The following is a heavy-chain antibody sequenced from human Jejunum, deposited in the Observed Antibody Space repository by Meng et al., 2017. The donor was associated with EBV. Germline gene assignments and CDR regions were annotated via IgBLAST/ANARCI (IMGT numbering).Heavy chain of an antibody. D-gene: IGHD3-16*01. J-gene: IGHJ2*01. Sequence: GQLVQSGAEVKKPGASVKVSCKASAYTFAGYYMHWVRQAPGQGLEWMGRINPNSGGANYAQKFKGRVTMTRDTSISTAYMELSRLRSDDTAVYYCAREGLVGDLRYFDLWGRGTLVTVSS. V-gene: IGHV1-2*06. CDR2: INPNSGGA. CDR3: AREGLVGDLRYFDL. CDR1: AYTFAGYY.